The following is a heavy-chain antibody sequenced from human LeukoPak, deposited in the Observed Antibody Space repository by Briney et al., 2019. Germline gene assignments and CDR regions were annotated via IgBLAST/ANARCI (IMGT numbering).Heavy chain of an antibody. CDR3: ARAAVLDY. Sequence: GESLKISCKASGYTFTSYWIGWVRQMPGKGLEWMGSICPGDSNTRYSPSFQGQLTISADKSINTAYLQWSSLKASDTAIYYCARAAVLDYWAQGTLVTVSS. V-gene: IGHV5-51*01. CDR1: GYTFTSYW. CDR2: ICPGDSNT. J-gene: IGHJ4*02. D-gene: IGHD2-15*01.